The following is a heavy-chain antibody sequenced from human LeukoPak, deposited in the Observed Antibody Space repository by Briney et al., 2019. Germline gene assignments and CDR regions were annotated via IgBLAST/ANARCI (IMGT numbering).Heavy chain of an antibody. J-gene: IGHJ4*02. D-gene: IGHD3-22*01. CDR1: GXSFTSYW. V-gene: IGHV5-51*01. CDR3: ARLGDDSSGYYYEGYFDY. Sequence: GESLKISFKGSGXSFTSYWIGWVRQMPGKGLEWMGIIYPGDSDTRYSPSFQGQVTISADKSISTAYLQWSSLKASDTAMYYCARLGDDSSGYYYEGYFDYWGQGTLVTVSS. CDR2: IYPGDSDT.